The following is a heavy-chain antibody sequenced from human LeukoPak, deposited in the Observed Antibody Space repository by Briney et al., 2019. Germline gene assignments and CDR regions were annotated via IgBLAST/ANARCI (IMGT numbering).Heavy chain of an antibody. J-gene: IGHJ4*02. Sequence: ASVKVSCKASGYTFTSYYMHWVRQPPGQGLEWMGIINPSGGSTTYAPKFQGRVTMTRDTSTSTVYMELSSLRSEDTAVYYCARDREGTTVTHFDYWGQGTLVTVSS. CDR3: ARDREGTTVTHFDY. CDR1: GYTFTSYY. CDR2: INPSGGST. D-gene: IGHD4-17*01. V-gene: IGHV1-46*01.